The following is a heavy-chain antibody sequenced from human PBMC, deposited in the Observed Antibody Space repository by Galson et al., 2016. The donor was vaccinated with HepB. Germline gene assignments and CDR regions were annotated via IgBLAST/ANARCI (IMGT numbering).Heavy chain of an antibody. CDR3: ALNGMDV. CDR1: GFTFSSYD. CDR2: MWFDEGSK. J-gene: IGHJ3*01. Sequence: SLRLSCAASGFTFSSYDIHWVRQAPGKGLEWVAVMWFDEGSKYYADSVKGRFSISRDNSKNTLYLQMNSLRAEDTAVYYCALNGMDVWGQGTMVTVSS. D-gene: IGHD3/OR15-3a*01. V-gene: IGHV3-33*08.